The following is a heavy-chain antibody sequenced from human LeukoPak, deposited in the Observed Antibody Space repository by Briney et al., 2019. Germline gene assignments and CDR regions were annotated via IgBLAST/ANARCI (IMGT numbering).Heavy chain of an antibody. CDR2: IYISGTT. CDR3: ARERTSCTNGVCRTPRWFDP. D-gene: IGHD2-8*01. J-gene: IGHJ5*02. Sequence: PSETLSLTCTVSGGSISTYYWTWIRQPAGKGLEWIGHIYISGTTNYSPSLKSRVTMSVDTSNNQFSLKLSSVTAADTAVYYCARERTSCTNGVCRTPRWFDPWGQGILVTVSS. V-gene: IGHV4-4*07. CDR1: GGSISTYY.